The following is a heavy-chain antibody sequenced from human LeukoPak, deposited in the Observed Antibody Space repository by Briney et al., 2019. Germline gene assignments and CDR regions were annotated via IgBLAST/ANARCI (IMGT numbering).Heavy chain of an antibody. CDR2: IYTSGST. CDR1: GASISTYY. D-gene: IGHD6-13*01. Sequence: SETLSLTCTVSGASISTYYWSWIRQPAGKGLEWIGRIYTSGSTNYNPSLKSRATMSVDTSKNQFSLKLSSVTAADTAVYYCARDRVYRSSWGHDAFDMWGQGTMVTVSS. V-gene: IGHV4-4*07. J-gene: IGHJ3*02. CDR3: ARDRVYRSSWGHDAFDM.